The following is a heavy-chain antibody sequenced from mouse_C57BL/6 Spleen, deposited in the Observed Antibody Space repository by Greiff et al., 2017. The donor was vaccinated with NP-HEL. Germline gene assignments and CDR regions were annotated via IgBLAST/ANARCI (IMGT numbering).Heavy chain of an antibody. CDR2: IDPSDSYT. J-gene: IGHJ2*01. CDR1: GYTFTSYW. D-gene: IGHD2-5*01. Sequence: VQLQQPGAELVMPGASVKLSCKASGYTFTSYWMHWVKQRPGQGLEWIGEIDPSDSYTNYNQKFKGKSTLTVDKSSSTAYMQLSSLTSEDSAVYYCARCYSNRYYFDYWGQGTTLTVSS. V-gene: IGHV1-69*01. CDR3: ARCYSNRYYFDY.